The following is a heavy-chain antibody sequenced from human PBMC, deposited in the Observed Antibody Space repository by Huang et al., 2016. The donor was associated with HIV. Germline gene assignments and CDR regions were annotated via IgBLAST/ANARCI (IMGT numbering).Heavy chain of an antibody. J-gene: IGHJ6*02. V-gene: IGHV4-34*02. CDR1: GGSFTGNY. D-gene: IGHD3-3*01. CDR3: ARQWTILEWLLGLDV. CDR2: VNDSGAT. Sequence: QMQLQQRGAGLLKPSETLSLTCGVSGGSFTGNYLTWIRQAPGKGLEWIGEVNDSGATNDNPSLNGLVTISLDKSNRELSLNLRSVTAADTAVYYCARQWTILEWLLGLDVWGQGTTVIVSS.